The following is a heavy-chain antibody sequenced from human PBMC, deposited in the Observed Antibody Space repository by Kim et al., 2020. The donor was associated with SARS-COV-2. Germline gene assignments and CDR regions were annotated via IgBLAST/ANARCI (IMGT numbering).Heavy chain of an antibody. D-gene: IGHD5-12*01. CDR2: IYYTGTT. J-gene: IGHJ4*02. CDR3: ARNRYNAFDRGVFDY. Sequence: SETLSLTCTVSGGSISSGGYYWTWIRQHPGKGLEWIGFIYYTGTTYYNSSLKSRLTISVDTSKNHFSLNLNSVTAADTAVYYCARNRYNAFDRGVFDYWGQGILGTVSS. V-gene: IGHV4-31*03. CDR1: GGSISSGGYY.